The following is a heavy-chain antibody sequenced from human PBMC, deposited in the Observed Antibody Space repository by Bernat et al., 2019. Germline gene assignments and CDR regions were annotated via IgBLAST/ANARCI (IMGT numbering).Heavy chain of an antibody. CDR2: ISYDGSNK. J-gene: IGHJ6*02. Sequence: QVQLVESGGGVVQPGRSLRLSCAASGFTFSSYAMHWVRQAPGKGLEWVAVISYDGSNKYYADSVKGRFTISRDNSKNTLYLQMNSLRAEDTAVYYCARDKLITTIPIVLRYYYYGMDVWCQGTTVTVSS. CDR3: ARDKLITTIPIVLRYYYYGMDV. D-gene: IGHD3-16*02. V-gene: IGHV3-30-3*01. CDR1: GFTFSSYA.